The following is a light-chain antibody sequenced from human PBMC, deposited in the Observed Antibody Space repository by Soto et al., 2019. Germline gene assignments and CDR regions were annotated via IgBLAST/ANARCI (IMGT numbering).Light chain of an antibody. CDR3: QQYGSSPWIT. Sequence: IALMQSPGTLSLFPGETATLSCRASQTINNNDLAWYQQKPGQAPRLLVFGVSNRATGIPDRFSGSGSGTDFTLTVTSLEPEDCAVYSCQQYGSSPWITFGQGTRLEI. J-gene: IGKJ5*01. V-gene: IGKV3-20*01. CDR1: QTINNND. CDR2: GVS.